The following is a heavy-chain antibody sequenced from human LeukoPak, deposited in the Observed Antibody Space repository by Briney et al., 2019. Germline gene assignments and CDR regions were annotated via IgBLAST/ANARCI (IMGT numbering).Heavy chain of an antibody. J-gene: IGHJ4*02. V-gene: IGHV3-7*01. D-gene: IGHD3-3*01. CDR1: GFTFSSYW. Sequence: GGSLRPSCAASGFTFSSYWMSWVRQAPGKGLEWVANIKQDGSEKYYVDSVKGRFTISRDNAKNSLYLQMNSLRAEDTAVYYCARAYYDFWSGYSYDYWGQGTLVTVSS. CDR2: IKQDGSEK. CDR3: ARAYYDFWSGYSYDY.